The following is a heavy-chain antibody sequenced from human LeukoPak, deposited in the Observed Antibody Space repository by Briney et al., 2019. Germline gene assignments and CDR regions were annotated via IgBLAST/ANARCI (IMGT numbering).Heavy chain of an antibody. Sequence: GGSLRLSCAASGFTFSSYEMNWVRQAPGKGLEWVSYISSSSSYIYYADSVKGRFTISRDNAKNSLYLQMNSLRAEDTAVYYCARDGRSSSWLVNWFDPWGQGTLVTVSS. V-gene: IGHV3-21*05. CDR2: ISSSSSYI. CDR3: ARDGRSSSWLVNWFDP. D-gene: IGHD6-13*01. CDR1: GFTFSSYE. J-gene: IGHJ5*02.